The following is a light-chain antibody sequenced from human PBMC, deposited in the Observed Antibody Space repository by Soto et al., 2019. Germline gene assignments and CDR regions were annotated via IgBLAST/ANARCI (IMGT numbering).Light chain of an antibody. CDR3: SSYPGSSTLYV. CDR2: DVS. Sequence: QSAPTQPAPVSGAPGQSITISFTGNKKKIGGYNYVSWYQQHPDKAPKVLISDVSSRPSGVSNRFSGSKSGNTASLTISGLQAEGEADYYCSSYPGSSTLYVSGPWTKVTV. CDR1: KKKIGGYNY. V-gene: IGLV2-14*01. J-gene: IGLJ1*01.